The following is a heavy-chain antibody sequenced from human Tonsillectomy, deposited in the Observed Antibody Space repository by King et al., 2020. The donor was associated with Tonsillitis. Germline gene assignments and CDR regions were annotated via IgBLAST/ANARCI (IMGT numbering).Heavy chain of an antibody. CDR2: IQFDESDK. Sequence: VQMVESGGGVVQPGGSLRLSCTASGFTFSTYPMHWVRQAPGKGLEWVAFIQFDESDKRYADSVRDRFTISRDNSKNTLYLQMNSLRAEDTAVYYCAKEGLPRDKTDAFDIWGQGTMVTVSS. V-gene: IGHV3-30*02. CDR3: AKEGLPRDKTDAFDI. CDR1: GFTFSTYP. J-gene: IGHJ3*02. D-gene: IGHD2-21*02.